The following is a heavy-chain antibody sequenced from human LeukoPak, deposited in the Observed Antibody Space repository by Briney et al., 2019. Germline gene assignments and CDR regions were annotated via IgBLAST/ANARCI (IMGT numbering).Heavy chain of an antibody. Sequence: PGGSLRLSCAASGFTFSTYEMNWVRQAPGKGLEWVSYISSSGSTIYYADSAKGRFTISRDNAKNSLYLQMNSLRAEYTAVYYCAGGLAAGATTWGQGTLVTVSS. D-gene: IGHD6-13*01. V-gene: IGHV3-48*03. CDR1: GFTFSTYE. J-gene: IGHJ5*02. CDR2: ISSSGSTI. CDR3: AGGLAAGATT.